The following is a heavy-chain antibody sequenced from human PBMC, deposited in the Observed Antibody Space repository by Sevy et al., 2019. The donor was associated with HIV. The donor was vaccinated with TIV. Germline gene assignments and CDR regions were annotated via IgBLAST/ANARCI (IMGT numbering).Heavy chain of an antibody. V-gene: IGHV4-59*01. CDR3: LECGAPLLLDMSKNQFSLRLSSVTAADTAVYYCARSHLAFCGGDCFSPYYFDS. CDR1: GGSISSYY. Sequence: SETLSLTCSVSGGSISSYYWNWIRQPPGKGLERIGYIYSSGSTNYNPSLKSRVTISVDMSKNQFSLKLSSVTGAAPTQPPPLECGAPLLLDMSKNQFSLRLSSVTAADTAVYYCARSHLAFCGGDCFSPYYFDSWGQGTLVTVSS. D-gene: IGHD3-10*01. CDR2: IYSSGST. J-gene: IGHJ4*02.